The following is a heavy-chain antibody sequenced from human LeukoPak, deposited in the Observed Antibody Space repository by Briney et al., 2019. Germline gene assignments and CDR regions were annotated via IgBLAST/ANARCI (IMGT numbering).Heavy chain of an antibody. CDR1: GGSISSSSYY. Sequence: PSETLSLTCTVSGGSISSSSYYWGWIRQPPGMGLEWIGSIYYSGSTYYNPSLKSRVTISVDTSKNQFSLKLSSVTAADTAVYYCARRGDSSGYYSASFDYWGQGTLVTVSS. J-gene: IGHJ4*02. CDR2: IYYSGST. CDR3: ARRGDSSGYYSASFDY. V-gene: IGHV4-39*01. D-gene: IGHD3-22*01.